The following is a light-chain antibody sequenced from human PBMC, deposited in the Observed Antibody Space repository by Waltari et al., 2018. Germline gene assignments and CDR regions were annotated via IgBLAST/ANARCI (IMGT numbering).Light chain of an antibody. CDR1: VPKIGRIH. CDR2: HIN. V-gene: IGLV1-44*01. CDR3: AAWFDSLNGWV. Sequence: QPIVTQSPSVSGPPGQRVTIPCSASVPKIGRIHLNWYKPPPGTAPKLPIYHINVRPSGVPDRFSGSKSGTSASLTISGLQSEDEADYYCAAWFDSLNGWVFGGGTKVTVL. J-gene: IGLJ3*02.